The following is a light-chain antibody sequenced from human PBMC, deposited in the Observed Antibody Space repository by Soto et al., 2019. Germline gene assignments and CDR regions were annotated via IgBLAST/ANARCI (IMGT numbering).Light chain of an antibody. CDR1: QSITDY. J-gene: IGKJ5*01. Sequence: DIQMTQSPSSLSASVGDRVTITCRASQSITDYLNWYQQKPGKAPKLLIYAASSLPSGVPSRFSASGSVTDFTLTISRLQPEDFATFFCQPTYITPFTFGQGTRLEIK. CDR2: AAS. CDR3: QPTYITPFT. V-gene: IGKV1-39*01.